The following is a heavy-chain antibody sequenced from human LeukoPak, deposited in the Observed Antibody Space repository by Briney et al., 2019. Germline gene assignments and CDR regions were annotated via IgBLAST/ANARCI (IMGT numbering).Heavy chain of an antibody. CDR1: GFTFSSYG. Sequence: GGSLGLSCAASGFTFSSYGMHWVRQAPGKGLEWVAVIWYDGSNKYYADSVKGRFTISRDNSKNTLYLQMNSLRAEDTAVYYCARDARRGSSGYYGVDYWGQGTLVTVSS. D-gene: IGHD3-22*01. J-gene: IGHJ4*02. CDR2: IWYDGSNK. CDR3: ARDARRGSSGYYGVDY. V-gene: IGHV3-33*01.